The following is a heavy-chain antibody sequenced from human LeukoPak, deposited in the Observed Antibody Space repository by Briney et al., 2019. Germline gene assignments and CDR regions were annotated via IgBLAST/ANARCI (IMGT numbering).Heavy chain of an antibody. V-gene: IGHV3-23*01. J-gene: IGHJ4*02. CDR3: ARGALIPDF. CDR1: GFTFSSYA. CDR2: ISKSDGST. D-gene: IGHD2-21*01. Sequence: PGGSLRLSCAASGFTFSSYAMTWVRHAPGKGLAWVSSISKSDGSTYYADSVKGRFTISRDNSKNTVYLHMDSLRVEDTAIYYCARGALIPDFRGQGTLVTVSS.